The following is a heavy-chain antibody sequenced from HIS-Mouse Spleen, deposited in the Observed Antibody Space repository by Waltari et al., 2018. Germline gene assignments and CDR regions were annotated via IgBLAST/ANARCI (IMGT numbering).Heavy chain of an antibody. V-gene: IGHV3-23*01. CDR3: ATRAHEDYYDSSGYKGAFDY. J-gene: IGHJ4*02. D-gene: IGHD3-22*01. CDR2: IRGSGGST. Sequence: EVQLLESGGGLVQPGGSLRLSCAASGFTFSSYAMSWVRQAPGKGVEGVSAIRGSGGSTYDADSVKGRFTISRDNSKNPLYLQMNSLRAEDTAVYYCATRAHEDYYDSSGYKGAFDYWGQGTLVTVSS. CDR1: GFTFSSYA.